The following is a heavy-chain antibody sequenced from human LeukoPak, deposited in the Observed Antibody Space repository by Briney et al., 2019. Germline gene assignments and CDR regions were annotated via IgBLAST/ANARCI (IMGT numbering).Heavy chain of an antibody. CDR3: ARGAFIVVVPAAMWDWFDP. V-gene: IGHV6-1*01. Sequence: SQTLSLTCAISGDSVSSNSAAWNWIRQSPSRGLETLGRTYYRSKWYNDYAVSVKSRITINPDTSKNQFTLQLNSVTPEDTAVYYCARGAFIVVVPAAMWDWFDPWGQGTLVTVSS. CDR1: GDSVSSNSAA. J-gene: IGHJ5*02. D-gene: IGHD2-2*01. CDR2: TYYRSKWYN.